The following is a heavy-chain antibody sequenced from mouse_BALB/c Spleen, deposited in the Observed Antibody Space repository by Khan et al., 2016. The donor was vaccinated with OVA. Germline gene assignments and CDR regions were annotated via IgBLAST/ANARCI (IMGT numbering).Heavy chain of an antibody. CDR2: IWGDGNT. V-gene: IGHV2-3*01. J-gene: IGHJ4*01. Sequence: VQLVESGPGLVAPSQSLSITCTVSGFSLTSYGVSWARQPPGKGLEWLGVIWGDGNTNFHSALRSRLSISKDNSKSQVFLKLNSLQTDDTATYYCAKDRGYYAVDYWGQGTSVTVSS. CDR3: AKDRGYYAVDY. CDR1: GFSLTSYG.